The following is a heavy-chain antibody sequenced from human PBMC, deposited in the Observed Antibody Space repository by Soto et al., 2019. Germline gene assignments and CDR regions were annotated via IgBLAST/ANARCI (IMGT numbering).Heavy chain of an antibody. CDR2: IDPSDSYT. CDR1: GYSFTVYW. CDR3: ARHXPPRISLDVYRVNWLDP. Sequence: GESLRISCKGSGYSFTVYWITWVRQMPGKGLEWMGKIDPSDSYTDYSPSFQGHVTISADKSISTAYLQWSSLKASDTAVYYCARHXPPRISLDVYRVNWLDPWGQGTLVTVSS. D-gene: IGHD3-10*02. J-gene: IGHJ5*02. V-gene: IGHV5-10-1*01.